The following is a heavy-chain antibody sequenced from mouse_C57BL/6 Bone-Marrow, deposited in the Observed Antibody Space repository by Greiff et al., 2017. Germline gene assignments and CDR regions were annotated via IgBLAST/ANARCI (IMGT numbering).Heavy chain of an antibody. CDR1: GYSFTSYW. D-gene: IGHD1-1*01. CDR2: IDPSYSYT. J-gene: IGHJ4*01. V-gene: IGHV1-50*01. Sequence: VQLQQPGPELVKPGDSVKLSCKASGYSFTSYWMQWVKQRPGQGLEWIGEIDPSYSYTNYNQKFKGKATLTVDTSSSTAYMQLSSLASEYSAVYYCAIITTVVATGYYAMDYWGQGTSVTVSS. CDR3: AIITTVVATGYYAMDY.